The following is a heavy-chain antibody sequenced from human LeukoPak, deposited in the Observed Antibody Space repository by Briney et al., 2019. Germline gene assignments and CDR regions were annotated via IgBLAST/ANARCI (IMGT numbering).Heavy chain of an antibody. V-gene: IGHV4-59*01. Sequence: PSETLSLTCTVSGGSISSYYWSWIRQPPGKGLEWIGYIYYSGSTNYNPSLKSRVTISVDTSKNQFSLKLSSVTAADTAVYYCARSRGGSYYGLDYWGQGTLVTVSS. CDR3: ARSRGGSYYGLDY. CDR2: IYYSGST. J-gene: IGHJ4*02. D-gene: IGHD3-22*01. CDR1: GGSISSYY.